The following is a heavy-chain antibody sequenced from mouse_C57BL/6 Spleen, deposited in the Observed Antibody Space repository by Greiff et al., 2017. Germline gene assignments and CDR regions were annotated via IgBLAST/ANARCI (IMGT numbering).Heavy chain of an antibody. V-gene: IGHV5-16*01. Sequence: DVKLVESEGGLVQPGSSMKLSCTASGFTFSDYYMAWVRQVPEKGLEWVANINYDGSSTYYLDSLKSRFIISRDNAKNILYLQMSSLKSEDTATYYCARDRIFAYWGQGTLVTVSA. CDR3: ARDRIFAY. CDR2: INYDGSST. CDR1: GFTFSDYY. J-gene: IGHJ3*01.